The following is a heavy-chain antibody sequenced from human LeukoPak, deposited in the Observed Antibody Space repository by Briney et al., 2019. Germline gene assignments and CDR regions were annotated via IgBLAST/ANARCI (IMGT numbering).Heavy chain of an antibody. J-gene: IGHJ3*02. D-gene: IGHD2-8*01. CDR1: GYTFTGYY. Sequence: ASVTVSCTASGYTFTGYYMHWVRQAPGQGLEWMGRINPNSGGTNYAQKFQGRVTMTRDTSISTAYMELSRLRSDDTAVYYCATLEDIVLSDAFDIWGQGTMVTVSS. V-gene: IGHV1-2*06. CDR2: INPNSGGT. CDR3: ATLEDIVLSDAFDI.